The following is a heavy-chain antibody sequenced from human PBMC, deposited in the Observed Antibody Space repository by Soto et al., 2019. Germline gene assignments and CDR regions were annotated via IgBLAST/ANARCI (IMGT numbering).Heavy chain of an antibody. D-gene: IGHD3-16*01. Sequence: KPSETLSLTCTVSGGSITDYYWSWIRQPQGKALDWIACGYHSVRIHYNPSLKTRVTITVETSENQFSLRLSSVTAADTAVYYSARAFAVFGAYWYFELWGRGTLVTVSS. CDR2: GYHSVRI. V-gene: IGHV4-59*01. CDR3: ARAFAVFGAYWYFEL. CDR1: GGSITDYY. J-gene: IGHJ2*01.